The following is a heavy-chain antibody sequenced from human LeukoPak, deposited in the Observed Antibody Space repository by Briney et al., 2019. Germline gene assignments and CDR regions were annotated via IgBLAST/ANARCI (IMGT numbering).Heavy chain of an antibody. CDR1: GGSISSSSYY. J-gene: IGHJ5*02. CDR3: ARAGCGGEGYCSGGSCCWFDP. D-gene: IGHD2-15*01. CDR2: IYYSGST. Sequence: PSETLSLTCTVSGGSISSSSYYWGWIRQPPGKGLEWIGSIYYSGSTYYNPSLKSRVTISVDTSKNQFSLKLSSVTAADTAVYYCARAGCGGEGYCSGGSCCWFDPWGQGTLVTVSS. V-gene: IGHV4-39*01.